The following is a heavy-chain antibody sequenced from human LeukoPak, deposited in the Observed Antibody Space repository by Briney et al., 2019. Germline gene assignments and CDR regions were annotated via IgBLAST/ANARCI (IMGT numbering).Heavy chain of an antibody. Sequence: PSETLSLTCTLTGGSISGYYWSRIRQPPGKALQWIGYIYSSGSTNFNPSLQSRVTISVDTSKNQFSLKLTSVTAADTAVYFCARLTFTTRPVDVWGKRTTVTVSS. CDR3: ARLTFTTRPVDV. V-gene: IGHV4-4*09. CDR1: GGSISGYY. J-gene: IGHJ6*04. CDR2: IYSSGST. D-gene: IGHD6-6*01.